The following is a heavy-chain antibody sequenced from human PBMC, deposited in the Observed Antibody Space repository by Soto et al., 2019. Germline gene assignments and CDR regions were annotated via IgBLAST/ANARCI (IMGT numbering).Heavy chain of an antibody. V-gene: IGHV4-59*08. CDR2: IYYSVST. Sequence: SETLSLTCTVSGGSISSYYWSWIRQPPGKGLEWIGYIYYSVSTNYNPSLKSRVTISVDTSKNQFSLKLSSVTAADTAVYYCARRWGYTFDYWGQGTLVTVSS. D-gene: IGHD5-12*01. CDR3: ARRWGYTFDY. J-gene: IGHJ4*02. CDR1: GGSISSYY.